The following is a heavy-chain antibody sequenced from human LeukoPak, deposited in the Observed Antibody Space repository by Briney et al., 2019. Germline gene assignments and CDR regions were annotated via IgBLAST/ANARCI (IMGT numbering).Heavy chain of an antibody. V-gene: IGHV3-30-3*01. Sequence: GGSLRLSCAASGFTFSSYAMHWVRQAPGKGLEWVAVISYDGSNKYYADSVKGRFTISRDNSKNTLYLQMNSLRVEDTAVYYCASETTRQWLVTWTIDYWGQGTLVTVSS. CDR3: ASETTRQWLVTWTIDY. CDR1: GFTFSSYA. D-gene: IGHD6-19*01. CDR2: ISYDGSNK. J-gene: IGHJ4*02.